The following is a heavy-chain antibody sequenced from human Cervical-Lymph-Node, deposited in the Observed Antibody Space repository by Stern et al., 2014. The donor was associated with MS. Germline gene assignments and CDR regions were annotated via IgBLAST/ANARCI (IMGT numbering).Heavy chain of an antibody. CDR2: IYWDDGK. V-gene: IGHV2-5*02. D-gene: IGHD3-10*01. J-gene: IGHJ5*02. Sequence: VTLRESGPTLVKPTQTLTLTCTFSGFSLSASGVAVGWIRQPPGKALEWLALIYWDDGKRYRPSLQSRITLTKGTSRNHVVLSLTNMDPVDTATYYCAHRSPNMFRGVNFFAPWGQGILVTVSS. CDR1: GFSLSASGVA. CDR3: AHRSPNMFRGVNFFAP.